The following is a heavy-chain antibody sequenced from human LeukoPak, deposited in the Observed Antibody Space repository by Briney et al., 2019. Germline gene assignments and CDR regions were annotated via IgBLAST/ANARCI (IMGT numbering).Heavy chain of an antibody. V-gene: IGHV3-7*03. Sequence: GGSLRLSCAASGFTFSSYWMSWVRQAPGKGLEWVANIKQDGSEKYYVDSVKGRFTISRDNAKNTLYLQMNTLRAEDTAVYYCAKTPSIVATTTFDYWGQGTLVTVSS. D-gene: IGHD5-12*01. CDR2: IKQDGSEK. J-gene: IGHJ4*02. CDR1: GFTFSSYW. CDR3: AKTPSIVATTTFDY.